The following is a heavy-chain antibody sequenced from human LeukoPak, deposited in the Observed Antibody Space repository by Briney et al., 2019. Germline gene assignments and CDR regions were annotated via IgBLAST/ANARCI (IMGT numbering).Heavy chain of an antibody. Sequence: ASVKVSCKTSGYTFTNYYMHWVRQAPGQGLEWMGWINPNSGGTNYAQKFQGRVSVTRDTSISTAYMEVSSLRSDDTAVYYCARGGVGYYAFDYRGQGAQVTVSS. CDR1: GYTFTNYY. V-gene: IGHV1-2*02. CDR2: INPNSGGT. D-gene: IGHD3-22*01. J-gene: IGHJ4*02. CDR3: ARGGVGYYAFDY.